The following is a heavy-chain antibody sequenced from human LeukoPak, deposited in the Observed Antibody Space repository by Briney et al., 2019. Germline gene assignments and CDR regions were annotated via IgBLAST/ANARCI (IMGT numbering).Heavy chain of an antibody. CDR2: ISSSSSYI. CDR3: AAMFGVTSSPFDY. D-gene: IGHD3-10*02. Sequence: GGSLRLSCAASGFTFSSYSMNWVRRAPGKGLEWVSSISSSSSYIYYADSVKGRFTISGDNAKNSLYLQMNSLRAEDTAVYYCAAMFGVTSSPFDYWGQGTLVTVSS. J-gene: IGHJ4*02. CDR1: GFTFSSYS. V-gene: IGHV3-21*01.